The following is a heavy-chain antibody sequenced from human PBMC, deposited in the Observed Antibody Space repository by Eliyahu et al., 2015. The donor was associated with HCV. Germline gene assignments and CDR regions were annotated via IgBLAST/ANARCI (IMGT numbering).Heavy chain of an antibody. J-gene: IGHJ4*02. Sequence: QVQLVQSGAEVKKPGASVKVSCKASGYTFTSYGIXWVRQAPGQGLEWMGWISAYNGNTNYAQNLQGRVTMTTDTSTTTAYMELRSLRSDDTAVYYCARSGDYVWGGVGFIGGYFDYWGQGTLVTVSS. V-gene: IGHV1-18*04. CDR2: ISAYNGNT. D-gene: IGHD3-16*01. CDR3: ARSGDYVWGGVGFIGGYFDY. CDR1: GYTFTSYG.